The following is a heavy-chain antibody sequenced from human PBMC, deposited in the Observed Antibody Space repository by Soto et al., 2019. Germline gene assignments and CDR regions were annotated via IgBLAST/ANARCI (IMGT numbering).Heavy chain of an antibody. Sequence: GGSLKLSCASSGFTFSTYGIHWVRQAPGKGLEWVAVMGNDGITTFYADSVKGRFTISRDNSKNTLFLQMNSLRADDTAVYYCAKEFQWELHAFDIWGQGTMVTVSS. CDR2: MGNDGITT. CDR3: AKEFQWELHAFDI. J-gene: IGHJ3*02. D-gene: IGHD1-26*01. V-gene: IGHV3-30*02. CDR1: GFTFSTYG.